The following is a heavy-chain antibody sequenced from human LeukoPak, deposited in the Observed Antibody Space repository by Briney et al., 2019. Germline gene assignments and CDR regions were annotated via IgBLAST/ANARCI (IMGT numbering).Heavy chain of an antibody. CDR1: GFTFSNAW. J-gene: IGHJ1*01. CDR2: IKSKTDGGTT. CDR3: TSLRGSSSQYFQY. Sequence: SGGSLRLSCAASGFTFSNAWMSWVRQAPGKGLEWVGRIKSKTDGGTTDYAAPVKGRFTISRDDSKDTLYLQMNSLRTEDTAVYCTSLRGSSSQYFQYWGQGTLVTVSS. V-gene: IGHV3-15*01. D-gene: IGHD6-13*01.